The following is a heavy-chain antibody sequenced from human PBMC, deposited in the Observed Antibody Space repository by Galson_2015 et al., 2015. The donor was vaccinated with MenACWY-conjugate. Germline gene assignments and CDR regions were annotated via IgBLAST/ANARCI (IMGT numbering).Heavy chain of an antibody. Sequence: TLSLTCTVSGGSISSYYWSWIRQPPGKGLEWIGYIYYSGSTNYNPSLKSRVTISVDTSKNQFSLKLSSVTAADTAVYYCASTLWWQLGLKGTSKTWVALNTGAQGPWVPSSS. CDR2: IYYSGST. D-gene: IGHD2-15*01. V-gene: IGHV4-59*08. CDR3: ASTLWWQLGLKGTSKTWVALNT. CDR1: GGSISSYY. J-gene: IGHJ3*02.